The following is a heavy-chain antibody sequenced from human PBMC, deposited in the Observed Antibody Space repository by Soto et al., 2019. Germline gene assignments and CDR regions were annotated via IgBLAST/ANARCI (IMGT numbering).Heavy chain of an antibody. CDR1: GGTSSSYA. V-gene: IGHV1-69*13. CDR3: AKETEYGSGSFYYLLYYYYYGMDV. D-gene: IGHD3-10*01. CDR2: IIPIFGTA. J-gene: IGHJ6*02. Sequence: GASVKVSCKASGGTSSSYAISWVRQAPGQGLEWMGGIIPIFGTANYAQKFQGRVTITADESTSTAYMELSSLRSEDTAVYYCAKETEYGSGSFYYLLYYYYYGMDVWGQGTTVTVSS.